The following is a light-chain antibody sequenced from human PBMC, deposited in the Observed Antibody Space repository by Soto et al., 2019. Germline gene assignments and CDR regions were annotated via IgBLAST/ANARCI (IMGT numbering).Light chain of an antibody. Sequence: SYELTQAPSVSVAPGQTARITCGGNNVGSESVHWYQQKPGQAPVLVVYDNSDRPSGIPERFSGSNSENTATLTISRVEAGDEADYYCQVWESSSDLWVFGGGTQLTVL. CDR3: QVWESSSDLWV. V-gene: IGLV3-21*02. CDR2: DNS. J-gene: IGLJ3*02. CDR1: NVGSES.